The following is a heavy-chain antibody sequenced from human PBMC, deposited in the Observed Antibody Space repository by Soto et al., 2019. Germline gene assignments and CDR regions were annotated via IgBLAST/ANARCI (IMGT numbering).Heavy chain of an antibody. D-gene: IGHD5-12*01. V-gene: IGHV4-34*01. CDR3: ASGRRDGYKEDY. J-gene: IGHJ4*02. Sequence: SETLSLTCAVYGGSFSGYYWSWIRQPPGKGLEWIGEINHSGSTNYNPSLKSRVTISVDTSKNQFSLKLSSVTAADTAVYYCASGRRDGYKEDYWGQGTLVTVSS. CDR2: INHSGST. CDR1: GGSFSGYY.